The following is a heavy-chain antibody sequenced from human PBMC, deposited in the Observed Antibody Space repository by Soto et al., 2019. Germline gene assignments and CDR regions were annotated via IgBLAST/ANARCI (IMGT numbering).Heavy chain of an antibody. D-gene: IGHD2-2*01. J-gene: IGHJ4*02. CDR2: INPSGGST. V-gene: IGHV1-46*01. CDR1: GYTFSRRY. CDR3: ARDAVEVPSARYFFHS. Sequence: ASVKVSCNASGYTFSRRYMHWVRQAPGQGLEWMGTINPSGGSTSYAQKFQGRVTMTRDTSTTTVYMELSSLRFEDTAVYFCARDAVEVPSARYFFHSWGQGTLVTVSS.